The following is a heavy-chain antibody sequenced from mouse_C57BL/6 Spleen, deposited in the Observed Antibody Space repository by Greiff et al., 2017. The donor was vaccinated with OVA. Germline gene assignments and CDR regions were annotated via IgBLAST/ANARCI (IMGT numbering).Heavy chain of an antibody. D-gene: IGHD2-2*01. CDR3: ARGDGYAWYFDV. J-gene: IGHJ1*03. Sequence: EVQLQQSGPELVKPGASVKISCKASGYSFTGYYMNWVKQSPEKSLEWIGVINPSTGGTTYNQKFKAKATLTVDKSSSTSYMQLKSLTSEDSAVYYCARGDGYAWYFDVWGTGTTVTVSS. CDR2: INPSTGGT. V-gene: IGHV1-42*01. CDR1: GYSFTGYY.